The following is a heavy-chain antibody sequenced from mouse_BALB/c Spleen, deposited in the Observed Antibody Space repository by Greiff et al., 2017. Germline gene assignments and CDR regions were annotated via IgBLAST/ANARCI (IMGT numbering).Heavy chain of an antibody. CDR2: IRSKSNNYAT. J-gene: IGHJ2*01. CDR1: GFTFNTNA. CDR3: VRGDYFDY. V-gene: IGHV10S3*01. Sequence: EVQLVETVGGLVQPKGSLKLSCAASGFTFNTNAMNWVQAPGKGLEWVARIRSKSNNYATYYADSVKDRFTISRDDSQSMLYLQMNNLKTEDTAMYYCVRGDYFDYWGQGTTLTVSS.